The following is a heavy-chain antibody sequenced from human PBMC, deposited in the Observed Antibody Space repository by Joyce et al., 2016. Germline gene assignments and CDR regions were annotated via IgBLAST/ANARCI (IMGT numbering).Heavy chain of an antibody. J-gene: IGHJ6*02. D-gene: IGHD3-16*01. Sequence: QLVESGGGVVKAGGSLRLSCEASGSTFSSSSMSWFRQAPGKGPEGVAASSATSYYRFHAETVRGRFTVTGDNAKKTLYLKMNSLRAEDSAVFYCARGGISYYYAMDGWGQGTTVTVSS. CDR2: SSATSYYR. CDR1: GSTFSSSS. CDR3: ARGGISYYYAMDG. V-gene: IGHV3-21*01.